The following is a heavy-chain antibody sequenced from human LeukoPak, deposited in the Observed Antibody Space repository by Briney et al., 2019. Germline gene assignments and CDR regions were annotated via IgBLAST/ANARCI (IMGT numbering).Heavy chain of an antibody. CDR1: GGSVSSGDYY. Sequence: SETLSLTCTASGGSVSSGDYYWSWIRQPPGKGLEGIGYIYYSGSTYYNPSLKSRVTISVDTSKNQFSLKLSSVTAADTAVYYCARGGVNFDWLPFDYWGQGTLVTVSS. J-gene: IGHJ4*02. CDR3: ARGGVNFDWLPFDY. CDR2: IYYSGST. D-gene: IGHD3-9*01. V-gene: IGHV4-30-4*01.